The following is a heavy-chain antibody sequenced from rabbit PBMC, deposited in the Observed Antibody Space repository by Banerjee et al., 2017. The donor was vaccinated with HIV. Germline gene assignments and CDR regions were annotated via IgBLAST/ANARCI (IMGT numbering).Heavy chain of an antibody. CDR1: GFDFSSNA. Sequence: QEQLEESGGDLVKPEGSLTVTCTASGFDFSSNAMCWVRQAPGKGLEYIGWIDTGGSAYYASWVNGRFTISKTSTTVTLQMTSLTAADTASYFCARDLAGVIGWNFNLWGPGTLVTVS. D-gene: IGHD4-1*01. J-gene: IGHJ4*01. CDR2: IDTGGSA. V-gene: IGHV1S25*01. CDR3: ARDLAGVIGWNFNL.